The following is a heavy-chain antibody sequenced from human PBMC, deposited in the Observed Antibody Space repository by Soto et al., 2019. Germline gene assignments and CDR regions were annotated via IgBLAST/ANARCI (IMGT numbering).Heavy chain of an antibody. D-gene: IGHD2-8*01. CDR2: IYPGDSDS. V-gene: IGHV5-51*01. CDR3: ARLSRRVAQESNYFDP. CDR1: GYSFSTPW. J-gene: IGHJ5*02. Sequence: GESLKISCKVSGYSFSTPWMGWVRQLPGKGLEWMGIIYPGDSDSRYGPSFEGHVTFSVDKSISTAYLEWSSLKASDTAIYYCARLSRRVAQESNYFDPWVQGTLVTVSS.